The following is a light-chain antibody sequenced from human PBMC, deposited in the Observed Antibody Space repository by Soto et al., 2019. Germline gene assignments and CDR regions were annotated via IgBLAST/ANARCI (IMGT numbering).Light chain of an antibody. CDR2: DVR. Sequence: QSVLTQPAYVSGSPGQSITVSCTGTSSDVGGYNYVSWYQQHPGKAPKLMIYDVRNRPSGVSNRFSGSKSVNTASLTISGLQAEDDADYYCSSYTTISTYDFGTGTKDTVL. V-gene: IGLV2-14*01. CDR1: SSDVGGYNY. J-gene: IGLJ1*01. CDR3: SSYTTISTYD.